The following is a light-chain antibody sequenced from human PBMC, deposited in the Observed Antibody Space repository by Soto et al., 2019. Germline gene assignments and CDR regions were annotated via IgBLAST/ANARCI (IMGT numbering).Light chain of an antibody. Sequence: EIVLTQSPGTLSLSPGEGATVSCRASQSVNSNLLAWFQQKPGQAPRLRIHDASRRATGITDRFSGSGSGTDFTLSISRLEPEDFAVYYCHQYVSSPLTFGQGTKLEIK. V-gene: IGKV3-20*01. J-gene: IGKJ2*01. CDR2: DAS. CDR1: QSVNSNL. CDR3: HQYVSSPLT.